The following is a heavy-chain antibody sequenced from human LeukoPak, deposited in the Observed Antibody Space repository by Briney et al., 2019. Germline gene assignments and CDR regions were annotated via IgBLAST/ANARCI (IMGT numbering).Heavy chain of an antibody. CDR1: GFTFRISQ. V-gene: IGHV3-21*01. D-gene: IGHD3-3*01. CDR2: ISSSSNYI. CDR3: ARDGPESGYFDS. J-gene: IGHJ4*02. Sequence: PGGSLRLSCAASGFTFRISQMNWVRQAPGKGLEWVAYISSSSNYIYYADSVKGRFTISRDNAKISLYLQMNSLTVEDTAVYYCARDGPESGYFDSWGQGTLVTVSS.